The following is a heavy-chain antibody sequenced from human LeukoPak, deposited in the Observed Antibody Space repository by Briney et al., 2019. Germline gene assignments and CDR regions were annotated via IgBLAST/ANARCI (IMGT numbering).Heavy chain of an antibody. V-gene: IGHV3-66*01. CDR2: IYSSGST. CDR3: ARDSSSSDAFDI. D-gene: IGHD6-13*01. Sequence: GGSLRLSCAASGFTVSNNYMNWVRQAPGKGLEWVSVIYSSGSTYYADSVKGRFTISRDNSKNTLYLQVNSLRAVDTAVYYCARDSSSSDAFDIWGQGTMVTVSS. J-gene: IGHJ3*02. CDR1: GFTVSNNY.